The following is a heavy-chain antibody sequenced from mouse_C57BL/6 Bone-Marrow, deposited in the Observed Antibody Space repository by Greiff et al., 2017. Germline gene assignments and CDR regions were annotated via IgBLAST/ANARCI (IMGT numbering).Heavy chain of an antibody. Sequence: EVQLVESGGDLVKPGGSLKLSCAASGFTFSSYGMSWVRQTPDKRLEWVATISSGGSYTYYPDSVKGRFTISRDNAKHTLYLQMSSLKSEDTAMYYCARQRFTTVVADAMDYWGQGTSVTVSS. D-gene: IGHD1-1*01. CDR1: GFTFSSYG. J-gene: IGHJ4*01. CDR3: ARQRFTTVVADAMDY. V-gene: IGHV5-6*01. CDR2: ISSGGSYT.